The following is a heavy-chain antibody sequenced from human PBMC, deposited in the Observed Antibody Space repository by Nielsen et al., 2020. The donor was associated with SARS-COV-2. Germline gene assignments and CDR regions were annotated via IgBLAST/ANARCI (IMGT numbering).Heavy chain of an antibody. D-gene: IGHD3-16*01. Sequence: SETLSLTCTVSGGSISNYYWSWIRQPAGKGLEWIGRIYISGITNYNPSLKSRLTMSADTSKNQFSLNLRSVTAADTAVYYCARTGRDWGTFYYWGQGTLVTVSS. J-gene: IGHJ4*02. V-gene: IGHV4-4*07. CDR3: ARTGRDWGTFYY. CDR2: IYISGIT. CDR1: GGSISNYY.